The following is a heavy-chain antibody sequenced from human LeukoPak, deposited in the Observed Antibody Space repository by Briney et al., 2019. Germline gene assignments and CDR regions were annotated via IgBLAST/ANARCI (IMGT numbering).Heavy chain of an antibody. Sequence: PGGSLRLSCAASGFTFSSYGMHWVRQAPGKGLEWVAVISYDGSNKYYADSVKGRFTISRDNSKNTLYLQMNSLRAEDTAVYYCAKDRFDYYDSSGYAFDYWGQGTLVTVSS. J-gene: IGHJ4*02. CDR2: ISYDGSNK. CDR3: AKDRFDYYDSSGYAFDY. CDR1: GFTFSSYG. D-gene: IGHD3-22*01. V-gene: IGHV3-30*18.